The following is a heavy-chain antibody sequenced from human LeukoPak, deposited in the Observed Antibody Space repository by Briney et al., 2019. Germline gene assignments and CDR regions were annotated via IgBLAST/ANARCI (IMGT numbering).Heavy chain of an antibody. D-gene: IGHD3-10*01. CDR1: GFTFGTYS. CDR2: ISGSGGST. Sequence: GESLRLSCAASGFTFGTYSMSWVRQAPGKGLEWVSAISGSGGSTYYADSVKGRFTISRDNSKNTLYLQMNSLRAEDTAVYYCAKDWHYYGSGSFDYWGQGTLVTVSS. J-gene: IGHJ4*02. CDR3: AKDWHYYGSGSFDY. V-gene: IGHV3-23*01.